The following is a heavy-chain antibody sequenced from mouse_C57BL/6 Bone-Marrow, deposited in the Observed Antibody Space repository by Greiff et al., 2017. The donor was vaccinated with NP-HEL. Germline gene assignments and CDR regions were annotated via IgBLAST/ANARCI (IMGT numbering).Heavy chain of an antibody. Sequence: VQLQQSGPELVKPGASVKISCKASGYSFTGYYMNWVKQSPEKSLEWIGEINPSTGGTTYNQKFKAKATLTVDKSSSTAYMQLKSLTSEDSAVYYCARSRWLLRAWFAYWGQGTLVTVSA. J-gene: IGHJ3*01. D-gene: IGHD2-3*01. CDR3: ARSRWLLRAWFAY. CDR2: INPSTGGT. CDR1: GYSFTGYY. V-gene: IGHV1-42*01.